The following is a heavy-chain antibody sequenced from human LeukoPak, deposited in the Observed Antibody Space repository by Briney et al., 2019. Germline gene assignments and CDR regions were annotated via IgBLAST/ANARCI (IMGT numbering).Heavy chain of an antibody. CDR2: IKQDGGDK. CDR3: AGDGTGSYYAY. V-gene: IGHV3-7*01. Sequence: GGPLSLSCAASGFTFSGYWRSWLRQAPGKGLEWVANIKQDGGDKNYVDSVKGRFTISGDTAKTSLYLKINSLGAEATAVYYCAGDGTGSYYAYWGQGTLVPVSS. D-gene: IGHD3/OR15-3a*01. J-gene: IGHJ4*02. CDR1: GFTFSGYW.